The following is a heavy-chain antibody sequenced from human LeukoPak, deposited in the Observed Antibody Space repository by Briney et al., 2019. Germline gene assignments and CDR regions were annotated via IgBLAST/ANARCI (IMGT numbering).Heavy chain of an antibody. CDR2: ISGSGGST. CDR3: AKAYWNEYYFDY. V-gene: IGHV3-23*01. J-gene: IGHJ4*02. Sequence: GGSLRLSCAASGFTFSSYAMSWVRQTPGKGLEWVSAISGSGGSTYYTDSVKGRFTISRDNSRNTLFLQMNSLRAEDTAVYYCAKAYWNEYYFDYWGQGTLVTVSS. CDR1: GFTFSSYA. D-gene: IGHD1-1*01.